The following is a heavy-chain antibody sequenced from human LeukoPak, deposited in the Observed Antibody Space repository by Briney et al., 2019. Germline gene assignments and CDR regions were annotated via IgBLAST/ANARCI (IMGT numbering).Heavy chain of an antibody. CDR1: GGSISSGGYY. J-gene: IGHJ5*02. D-gene: IGHD3-22*01. CDR3: ARRPYYYDSSGYHNWFDP. CDR2: IYYSGST. V-gene: IGHV4-31*03. Sequence: SETLSLTCTVSGGSISSGGYYWSWIRQHPGKGLEWIGYIYYSGSTYYNPSLKSRVTISVDTSKNQFSLKLSSVTAADTAVYYRARRPYYYDSSGYHNWFDPWGQGTLVTVSS.